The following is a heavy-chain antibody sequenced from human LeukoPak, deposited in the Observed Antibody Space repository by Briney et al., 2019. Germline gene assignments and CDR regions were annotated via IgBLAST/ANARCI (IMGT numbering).Heavy chain of an antibody. CDR1: GFTFTTYW. CDR2: IKQDGNEK. D-gene: IGHD4/OR15-4a*01. CDR3: ARDTLGEGEDANYAVYYFDY. Sequence: GGSLRLSCAASGFTFTTYWMTWVRQAPGKGLEWVANIKQDGNEKYYVDSVKGRFTISRDNAKNSLDLQMNSLRAEDTAVYYCARDTLGEGEDANYAVYYFDYWGQGTPVTVSS. J-gene: IGHJ4*02. V-gene: IGHV3-7*01.